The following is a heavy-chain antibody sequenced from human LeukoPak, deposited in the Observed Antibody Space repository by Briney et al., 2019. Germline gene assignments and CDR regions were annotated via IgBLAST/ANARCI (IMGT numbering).Heavy chain of an antibody. D-gene: IGHD4-17*01. CDR1: GFTFSSYA. CDR2: ISSNGGST. V-gene: IGHV3-64*01. CDR3: AREGGSDDYGDY. J-gene: IGHJ4*02. Sequence: GGSLRLSCAASGFTFSSYAMHWVRQAPGKGLEYVSAISSNGGSTYYANSVKGRFTISRDNSKNTLYLQMGSLRAEDMAVYYCAREGGSDDYGDYWGQGTLVTVSS.